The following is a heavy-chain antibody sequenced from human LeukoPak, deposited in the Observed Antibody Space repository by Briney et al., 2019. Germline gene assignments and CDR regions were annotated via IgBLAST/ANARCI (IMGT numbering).Heavy chain of an antibody. J-gene: IGHJ4*02. CDR2: IYHSGST. Sequence: SETLSLTCAVSGGSISSGGYSWSWIRQPPGKGLEWIGYIYHSGSTYYNPSLKSRVTISVDRSKNQFSLKLSSVTAADTAVYYCARGVGNYDSSGYYPYYFDYWGQGTLVTVSS. CDR3: ARGVGNYDSSGYYPYYFDY. CDR1: GGSISSGGYS. V-gene: IGHV4-30-2*01. D-gene: IGHD3-22*01.